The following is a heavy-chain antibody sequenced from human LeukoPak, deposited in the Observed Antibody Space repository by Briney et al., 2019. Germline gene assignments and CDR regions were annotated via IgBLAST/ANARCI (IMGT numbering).Heavy chain of an antibody. CDR3: AREQGHYYDSSGYYQTLLPIDY. CDR2: IIPILGIA. CDR1: GFIFTGYY. J-gene: IGHJ4*02. V-gene: IGHV1-69*04. D-gene: IGHD3-22*01. Sequence: SVRVSCKASGFIFTGYYMHWVRQAPGQGLEWMGRIIPILGIASYAQKFQGRVTITADKSTSTAYMELSSLRSEDTAVYYCAREQGHYYDSSGYYQTLLPIDYWGQGTLVTVSS.